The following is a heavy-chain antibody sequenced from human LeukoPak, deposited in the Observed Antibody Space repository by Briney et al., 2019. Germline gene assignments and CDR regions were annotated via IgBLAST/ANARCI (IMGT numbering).Heavy chain of an antibody. Sequence: SETLSLTCAVYGGSFSGYYWSWIRQVPGKGLEWIGEINHSGSTNYNPSLKSRVTISVDTSKNQFSLKLSSVTAADTAVYYCARDRWLHLYFDYWGQGTLVTVSS. CDR1: GGSFSGYY. CDR2: INHSGST. D-gene: IGHD5-24*01. J-gene: IGHJ4*02. V-gene: IGHV4-34*01. CDR3: ARDRWLHLYFDY.